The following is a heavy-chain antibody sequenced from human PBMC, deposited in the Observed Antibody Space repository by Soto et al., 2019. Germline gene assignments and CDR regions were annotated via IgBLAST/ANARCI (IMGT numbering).Heavy chain of an antibody. Sequence: QVQLVQSGAEVKKPGSSVKVSCKASGGTFSSYVISWVRQAPGQGLEWMGGIIPIFSTATYAQKFQGRVTITPDESTSTANMEPTSLRSEDTAVYYCASEAYYDILTRYKYYFDYWGQGTLVTVSS. CDR1: GGTFSSYV. CDR2: IIPIFSTA. D-gene: IGHD3-9*01. J-gene: IGHJ4*02. CDR3: ASEAYYDILTRYKYYFDY. V-gene: IGHV1-69*05.